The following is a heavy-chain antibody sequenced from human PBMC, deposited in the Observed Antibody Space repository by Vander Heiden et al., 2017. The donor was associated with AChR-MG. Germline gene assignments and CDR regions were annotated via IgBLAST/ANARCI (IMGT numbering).Heavy chain of an antibody. Sequence: QVQLVQPGAEVQKPGSSVKVSCKASGGTFSSIAIGGVRKAPEKGLEWMGGIIPIFGPANYAQELQGRVTITADESTSTADMELSSLRSEDTDVYYCARSGMSGSLYWGQGTLVTVSS. CDR2: IIPIFGPA. V-gene: IGHV1-69*01. J-gene: IGHJ4*02. D-gene: IGHD3-3*01. CDR1: GGTFSSIA. CDR3: ARSGMSGSLY.